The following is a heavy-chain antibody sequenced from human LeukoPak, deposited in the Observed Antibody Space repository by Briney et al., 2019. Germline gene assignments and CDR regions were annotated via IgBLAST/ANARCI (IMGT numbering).Heavy chain of an antibody. V-gene: IGHV4-30-4*08. CDR3: ARGSYYYYYMDV. CDR1: GGSISSSSYY. Sequence: PSETLSLTCTVSGGSISSSSYYWGWIRQPPGKGLEWIGYIYYSGSTYHNPSLKSRVTISVDTSKNQFSLKLSSVTAADTAVYYCARGSYYYYYMDVWGNGTTVTVSS. CDR2: IYYSGST. J-gene: IGHJ6*03.